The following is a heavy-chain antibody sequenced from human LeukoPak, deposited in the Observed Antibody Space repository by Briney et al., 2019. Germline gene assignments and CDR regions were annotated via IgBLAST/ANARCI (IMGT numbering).Heavy chain of an antibody. D-gene: IGHD2-2*01. CDR1: GYTFTGYY. J-gene: IGHJ6*02. V-gene: IGHV1-2*02. CDR3: ARDRVVVVPAAMLYYYGMDV. CDR2: INPNSGGT. Sequence: ASVKVPCKASGYTFTGYYMHWVRQAPGQGLEWMGWINPNSGGTNYAQKFQGRVTMTRDTSISTAYMELSRLRSDDTAVYYCARDRVVVVPAAMLYYYGMDVWGQGTTVTVSS.